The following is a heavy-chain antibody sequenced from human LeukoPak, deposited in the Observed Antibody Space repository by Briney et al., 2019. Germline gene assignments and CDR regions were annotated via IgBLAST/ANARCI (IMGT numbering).Heavy chain of an antibody. CDR2: IYSGGST. D-gene: IGHD5-18*01. V-gene: IGHV3-66*01. CDR1: EFSVGSNY. CDR3: AKEAMDYYFDY. Sequence: GGSLRLSCAASEFSVGSNYMTWVRQAPGKGLEWVSLIYSGGSTYYADSVKGRFTISRDNSKNTLYLQMNSLRAEDTAVYYCAKEAMDYYFDYWGQGTLVTVSS. J-gene: IGHJ4*02.